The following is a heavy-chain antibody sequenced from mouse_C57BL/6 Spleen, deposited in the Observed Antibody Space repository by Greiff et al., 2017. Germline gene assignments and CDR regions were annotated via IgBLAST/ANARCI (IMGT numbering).Heavy chain of an antibody. Sequence: SGPELVKPGASVKISCKASGYAFSSSWMNWVKQRPGKGLEWIGRLYPGDGDTNYNGKFKGKATLTADKSSSTAYMQLSSLTSEDSAVYFCASSYYSNYVGFAYWGQGTLVTVSA. CDR1: GYAFSSSW. CDR3: ASSYYSNYVGFAY. V-gene: IGHV1-82*01. CDR2: LYPGDGDT. D-gene: IGHD2-5*01. J-gene: IGHJ3*01.